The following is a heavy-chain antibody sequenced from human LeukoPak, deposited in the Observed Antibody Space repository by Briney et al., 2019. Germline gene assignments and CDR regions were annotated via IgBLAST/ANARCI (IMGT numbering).Heavy chain of an antibody. CDR1: GFTFSTYS. CDR3: ARGQVFLG. V-gene: IGHV3-30*07. D-gene: IGHD2/OR15-2a*01. CDR2: ISYDGSKK. J-gene: IGHJ4*02. Sequence: PGRSLGLSCAASGFTFSTYSMHWVRQAPGKWLEWVAVISYDGSKKYYADSVKGRFTISRDNSKNSLYLQMNSLRAEDTAVYYCARGQVFLGWGQGTLVTVSS.